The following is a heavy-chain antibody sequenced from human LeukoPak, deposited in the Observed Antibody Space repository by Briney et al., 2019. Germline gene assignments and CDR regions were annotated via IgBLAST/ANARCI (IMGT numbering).Heavy chain of an antibody. V-gene: IGHV1-8*01. D-gene: IGHD3-9*01. CDR2: MNPNSGNT. Sequence: ASVKVSCKASGYTFTSYDINWVRQATGQGLEWMGWMNPNSGNTGYARKFQGRVTMTRNTSISTAYMELSSLRSEDTAVYYCARDEHVLRYFDWSLRGYYYYGMDVWGQGTTVTVSS. J-gene: IGHJ6*02. CDR3: ARDEHVLRYFDWSLRGYYYYGMDV. CDR1: GYTFTSYD.